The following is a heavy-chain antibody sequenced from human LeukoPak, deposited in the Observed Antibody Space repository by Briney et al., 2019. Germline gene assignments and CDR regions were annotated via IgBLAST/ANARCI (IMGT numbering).Heavy chain of an antibody. Sequence: GGSLRLSCAASGFTFSSYSMNWVRQAPGKGLEWVSSISSSSSYIYYADSVKGRFTVSRDNAKNSLYLQMNSLRAEDTAVYYCARDGGEEDDDTLTGYLTPARYYGMDVWGKGTTVTVSS. D-gene: IGHD3-9*01. J-gene: IGHJ6*04. CDR3: ARDGGEEDDDTLTGYLTPARYYGMDV. CDR1: GFTFSSYS. CDR2: ISSSSSYI. V-gene: IGHV3-21*01.